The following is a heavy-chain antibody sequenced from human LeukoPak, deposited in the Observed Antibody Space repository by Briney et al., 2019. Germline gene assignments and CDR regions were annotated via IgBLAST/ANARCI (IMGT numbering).Heavy chain of an antibody. CDR3: AKDPNYYGSGSYSL. V-gene: IGHV3-23*01. D-gene: IGHD3-10*01. J-gene: IGHJ4*02. CDR2: ISVSGGST. CDR1: GGSISSSN. Sequence: PSETLSLTCAVSGGSISSSNWWSWVRQAPGKGLEWVSGISVSGGSTYYADSVKGRFTISRDNSKNTLYLQMNSLRAEDTAVYYCAKDPNYYGSGSYSLWGQGTLVTVSS.